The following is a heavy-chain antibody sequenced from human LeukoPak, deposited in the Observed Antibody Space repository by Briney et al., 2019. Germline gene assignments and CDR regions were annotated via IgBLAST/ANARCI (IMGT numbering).Heavy chain of an antibody. CDR2: IIPIFGTA. D-gene: IGHD6-19*01. V-gene: IGHV1-69*05. Sequence: ASVKVSCKASGGTFSSYAISWVRQAPGQGLEWMGGIIPIFGTANYAQKFQGRVTITTDESTSTAYLELSSLRSEDTAVYYCARVPYSSGWRSYWYFDLWGRGTLVTVSS. J-gene: IGHJ2*01. CDR1: GGTFSSYA. CDR3: ARVPYSSGWRSYWYFDL.